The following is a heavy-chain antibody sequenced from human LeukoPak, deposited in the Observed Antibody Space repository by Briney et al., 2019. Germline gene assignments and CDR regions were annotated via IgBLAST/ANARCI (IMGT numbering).Heavy chain of an antibody. CDR2: MNPNSGNT. Sequence: GASVNVSCKASGYTFTSYDINWVRQAPGQGLEWMGWMNPNSGNTGYAQKFQGGVTMTRNTSISTAYMELSSLRSEDTAVYYCARGLDYDSSEDYWGQGTLVTVSS. CDR1: GYTFTSYD. D-gene: IGHD3-22*01. V-gene: IGHV1-8*01. CDR3: ARGLDYDSSEDY. J-gene: IGHJ4*02.